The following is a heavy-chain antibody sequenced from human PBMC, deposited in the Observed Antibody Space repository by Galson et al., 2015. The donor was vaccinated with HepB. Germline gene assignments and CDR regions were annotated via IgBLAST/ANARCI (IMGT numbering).Heavy chain of an antibody. J-gene: IGHJ2*01. D-gene: IGHD6-19*01. CDR1: GFTFDDYG. CDR2: INWNGGST. CDR3: ARPPPSPRSGWYGAVWYFDL. Sequence: SLRLSCAASGFTFDDYGMSWVRQAPGKGLEWVSGINWNGGSTGYADSVKGRFTISRDNAKNSLYLQMNSLRAEDTALYHCARPPPSPRSGWYGAVWYFDLWGRGTLVTVSS. V-gene: IGHV3-20*01.